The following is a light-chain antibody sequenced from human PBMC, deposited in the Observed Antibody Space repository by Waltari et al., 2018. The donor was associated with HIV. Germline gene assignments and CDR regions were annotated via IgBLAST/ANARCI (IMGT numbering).Light chain of an antibody. CDR1: HSTLGAHF. CDR2: DEY. J-gene: IGLJ3*02. V-gene: IGLV1-51*01. CDR3: ATWDASLGAGV. Sequence: QSVLTQPPAVSAAPGQWFSIPCSRHHSTLGAHFFSWYQQLPGTVPKLLSFDEYKRPSGIPDRFAGSKSGTSATLAMDTLQTGDEATYYCATWDASLGAGVFGGGTVLTVL.